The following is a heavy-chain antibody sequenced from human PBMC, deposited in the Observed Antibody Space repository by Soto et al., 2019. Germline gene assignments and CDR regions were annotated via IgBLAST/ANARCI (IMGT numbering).Heavy chain of an antibody. D-gene: IGHD3-9*01. CDR1: GFTFSSFA. CDR2: ISGSGFTT. CDR3: AKDRDDIGMVDAFEI. V-gene: IGHV3-23*01. J-gene: IGHJ3*02. Sequence: EMQLLESGGDLVQPGGSLRLSCVASGFTFSSFAMTWVRQAPGKGLQYISAISGSGFTTYYADSMQGRFTVSRDNSKNTLYLQMNSLRAEDTAIYYCAKDRDDIGMVDAFEIWGQGTMVTVSS.